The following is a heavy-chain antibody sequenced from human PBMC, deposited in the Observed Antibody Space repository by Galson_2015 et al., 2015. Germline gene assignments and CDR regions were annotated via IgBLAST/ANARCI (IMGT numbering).Heavy chain of an antibody. D-gene: IGHD3-22*01. CDR2: ISGSGGST. Sequence: SLRLSCAASGFTFSSYAMSWVRQAPGKGLEWVSAISGSGGSTYYADSVKGRFTISRDNSKNTLYLQMNSLRAEDTAVYYCAKGIGRPTYYYDPYGMDVWGQGTTVTVSS. CDR1: GFTFSSYA. V-gene: IGHV3-23*01. J-gene: IGHJ6*02. CDR3: AKGIGRPTYYYDPYGMDV.